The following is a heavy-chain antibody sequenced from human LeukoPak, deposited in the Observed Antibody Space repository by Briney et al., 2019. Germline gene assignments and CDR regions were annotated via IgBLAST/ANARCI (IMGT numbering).Heavy chain of an antibody. CDR2: IIPIFGIA. CDR1: GGTFSSYA. V-gene: IGHV1-69*04. J-gene: IGHJ5*02. Sequence: SVKVSCKASGGTFSSYAISWVRQAPGQGLEWMGRIIPIFGIANYAQKLQGRVTITADKSTSTAYMELSSLRSEDTAVYYCARRIAVAGTVWFDPWGQGTLVTVSS. D-gene: IGHD6-19*01. CDR3: ARRIAVAGTVWFDP.